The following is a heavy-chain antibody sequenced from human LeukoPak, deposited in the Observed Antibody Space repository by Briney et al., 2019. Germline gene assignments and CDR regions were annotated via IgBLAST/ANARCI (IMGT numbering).Heavy chain of an antibody. CDR3: ARKYSSSWYADY. CDR2: ISTNGGST. V-gene: IGHV3-64*01. CDR1: GFTFNSYT. D-gene: IGHD6-13*01. Sequence: GGSLRLSCAASGFTFNSYTMHWVRQAPGKGLEYVSAISTNGGSTYYTNSVKGRFIISRDSSKNTLYLQMNSLRDEDTAVYYCARKYSSSWYADYWGQGTLVTVSS. J-gene: IGHJ4*02.